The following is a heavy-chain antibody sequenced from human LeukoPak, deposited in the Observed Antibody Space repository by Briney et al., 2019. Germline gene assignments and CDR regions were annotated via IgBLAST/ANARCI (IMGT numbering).Heavy chain of an antibody. CDR3: ARHSPYIAVAGTAIDY. J-gene: IGHJ4*02. Sequence: SETLSLTCAVYGGSFSGYYWSWIRQPPGKGLEWIGEINHSGSTNYNPSLKSRVTISVDTSKNQFSLKLSSVTAADTAVYYCARHSPYIAVAGTAIDYWGQGTLVTVSS. CDR2: INHSGST. CDR1: GGSFSGYY. V-gene: IGHV4-34*01. D-gene: IGHD6-19*01.